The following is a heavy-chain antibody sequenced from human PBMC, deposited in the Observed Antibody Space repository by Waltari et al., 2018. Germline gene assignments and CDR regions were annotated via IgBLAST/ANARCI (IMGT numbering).Heavy chain of an antibody. CDR1: GFTFSSYW. CDR2: INSDGSST. Sequence: EVQLVESGGGLVQPGGSLRLSCAASGFTFSSYWMHWVRQAPGKGLVVVSLINSDGSSTIYADSLKGLFTISRDNSKNTLYLQMTSLRAEDTAVYYCARDRGSCGVVIWGQGTMVTVSS. CDR3: ARDRGSCGVVI. D-gene: IGHD1-26*01. J-gene: IGHJ3*02. V-gene: IGHV3-74*01.